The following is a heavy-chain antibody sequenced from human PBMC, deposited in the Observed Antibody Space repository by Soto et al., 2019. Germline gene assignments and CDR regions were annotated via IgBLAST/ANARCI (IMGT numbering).Heavy chain of an antibody. J-gene: IGHJ6*02. V-gene: IGHV3-30-3*01. D-gene: IGHD1-26*01. CDR3: ARGDREDIEEVVGVRPGEYSMDV. CDR2: ISYDGSRK. Sequence: QVHLVESVGGVVQPGSSLRLSCAASEFTFRIFAMHWLRQSAGKGLEWVAVISYDGSRKADSVKGRFTVSRDNSWNTLYLQMNSLRAEDTAIYYCARGDREDIEEVVGVRPGEYSMDVWGQGTTVTVSS. CDR1: EFTFRIFA.